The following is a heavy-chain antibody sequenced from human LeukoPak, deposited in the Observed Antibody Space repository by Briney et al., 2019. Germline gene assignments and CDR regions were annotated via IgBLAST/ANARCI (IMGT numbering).Heavy chain of an antibody. CDR3: ARVPSMVTWGGYYGMDV. V-gene: IGHV4-31*03. Sequence: SETLSLTCTVSGGSISSGGYYWSWIRQHPGKGLEWIGYIYYSGSTYYNPSPKSRVTISVDTSKNQFSLKLSSVTAADTAVCYCARVPSMVTWGGYYGMDVWGQGTTVTVSS. CDR2: IYYSGST. J-gene: IGHJ6*02. CDR1: GGSISSGGYY. D-gene: IGHD5-18*01.